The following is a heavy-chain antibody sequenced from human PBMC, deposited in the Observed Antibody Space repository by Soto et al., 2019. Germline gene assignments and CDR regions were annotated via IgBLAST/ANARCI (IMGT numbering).Heavy chain of an antibody. D-gene: IGHD3-3*01. CDR1: GGTFSSYA. V-gene: IGHV1-69*06. J-gene: IGHJ5*02. CDR3: ARIPDLLSWSGPETWFDP. CDR2: IIPILGTA. Sequence: QVQRVQSGAELKKPGSSVKVSCKASGGTFSSYAISWVRQAPGQGLEWMGGIIPILGTANYAQKFQGRVTITADKSTSTAYMGLSSLRSEDTAVYYCARIPDLLSWSGPETWFDPWGQGTLVTVSS.